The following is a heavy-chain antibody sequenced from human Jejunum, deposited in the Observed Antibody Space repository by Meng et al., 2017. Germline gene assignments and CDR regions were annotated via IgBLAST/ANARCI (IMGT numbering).Heavy chain of an antibody. CDR2: IYWDDDK. J-gene: IGHJ5*02. V-gene: IGHV2-5*02. Sequence: IPLKDACPTPVKPTQTLTLTCTFSWFSLRTSGVGVGWIRQPPGKALECLALIYWDDDKRYNPSLKNRLTITKDTSKNQVVLTMTNMDLVDTATYYCAHRLAYSGNYNVGWFDPWGQGTLVTVSS. D-gene: IGHD5-12*01. CDR3: AHRLAYSGNYNVGWFDP. CDR1: WFSLRTSGVG.